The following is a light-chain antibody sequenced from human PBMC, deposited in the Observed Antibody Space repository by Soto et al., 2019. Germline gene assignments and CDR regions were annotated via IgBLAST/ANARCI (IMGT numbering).Light chain of an antibody. Sequence: QSVLTQPPSASGTPGQRVTISCSGRSSNIGSNYVYWYQQVPGTAPKLLVYSDNQRPSGVPDRFSGSKSGTSASLAISGLRSEDEADYYCAAWDDSLNGVVFGGGTKLTVL. J-gene: IGLJ3*02. CDR1: SSNIGSNY. CDR3: AAWDDSLNGVV. CDR2: SDN. V-gene: IGLV1-47*02.